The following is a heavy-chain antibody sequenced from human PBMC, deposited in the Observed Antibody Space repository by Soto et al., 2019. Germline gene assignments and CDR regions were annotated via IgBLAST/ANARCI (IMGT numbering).Heavy chain of an antibody. Sequence: PGGSLRLSCAASGFTFSSYGMHWVRQAPGKGLEWVAVISYDGSNKYYADSVKGRFTISRDNSKNTLYLQMNSLRAEDTAVYYCAKDLRDIVVVVAATWGQGTLVTVSS. CDR2: ISYDGSNK. CDR1: GFTFSSYG. D-gene: IGHD2-15*01. J-gene: IGHJ4*02. CDR3: AKDLRDIVVVVAAT. V-gene: IGHV3-30*18.